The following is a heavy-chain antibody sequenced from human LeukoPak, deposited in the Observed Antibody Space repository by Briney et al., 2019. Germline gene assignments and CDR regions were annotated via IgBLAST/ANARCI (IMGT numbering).Heavy chain of an antibody. D-gene: IGHD4-17*01. CDR1: EFSVGSNY. CDR2: IYSGGST. Sequence: GGSLRLSCAASEFSVGSNYMSWVRQAPGKGLEWVSVIYSGGSTYYADSVKGRFTISRNNSKNTLFLQMNSLRAEDTAVYYCARGYGDYAFDPWGQGTLVTVSS. J-gene: IGHJ5*02. V-gene: IGHV3-53*01. CDR3: ARGYGDYAFDP.